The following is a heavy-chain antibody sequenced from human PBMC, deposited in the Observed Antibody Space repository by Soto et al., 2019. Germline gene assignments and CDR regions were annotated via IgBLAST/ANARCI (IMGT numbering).Heavy chain of an antibody. D-gene: IGHD2-2*02. CDR2: IYYSGST. Sequence: SETLSLTCTVSGGSISSSSYYWGWIRQPPGKGLEWIGSIYYSGSTYYNPSLKSRVTISVDTSKNQFSLKLSSVTAADTAVYYCAVERRIRCSSTSCYTVYYYYGMDVWGQGTTVTVSS. CDR3: AVERRIRCSSTSCYTVYYYYGMDV. J-gene: IGHJ6*02. V-gene: IGHV4-39*01. CDR1: GGSISSSSYY.